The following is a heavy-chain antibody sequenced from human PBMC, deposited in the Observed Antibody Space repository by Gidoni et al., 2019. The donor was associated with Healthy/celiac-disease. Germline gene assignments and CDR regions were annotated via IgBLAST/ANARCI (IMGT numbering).Heavy chain of an antibody. Sequence: QVQLQQWGAGLLKPSETLSLTCAVYGGSFSGYYWSWIRQPPGKGLEWIGEINHSGSTNYNPSLKSRVTISVDTSKNQFSLKLSSVTAADTAVYYCARIEPYSSSSLLDYWGQGTLVTVSS. V-gene: IGHV4-34*01. D-gene: IGHD6-6*01. J-gene: IGHJ4*02. CDR1: GGSFSGYY. CDR2: INHSGST. CDR3: ARIEPYSSSSLLDY.